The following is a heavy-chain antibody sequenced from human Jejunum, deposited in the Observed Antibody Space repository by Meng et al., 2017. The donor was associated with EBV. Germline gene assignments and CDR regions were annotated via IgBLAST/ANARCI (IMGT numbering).Heavy chain of an antibody. CDR1: GFTFSNSW. CDR3: VRGGLGPWY. D-gene: IGHD3/OR15-3a*01. V-gene: IGHV3-74*01. Sequence: VQLVESGGGLVQPGGSLRLSCAASGFTFSNSWMHWLRQAPGKGLVWVSHIDTDGSTTNYAGSVKGRFTISRDNAKNTLSLQMNSLRVEDTAVYYCVRGGLGPWYWGQGTLVTGSS. J-gene: IGHJ4*02. CDR2: IDTDGSTT.